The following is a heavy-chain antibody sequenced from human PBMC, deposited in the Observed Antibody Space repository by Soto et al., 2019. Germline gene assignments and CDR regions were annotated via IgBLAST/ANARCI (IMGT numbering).Heavy chain of an antibody. V-gene: IGHV4-30-4*01. CDR1: GGSISSGDYY. Sequence: SETLSLTCTVSGGSISSGDYYWSWIRQPPGKGLEWIGYIYYSGSTYYNPSLKSRVTISVDTSKNQFSLKLSSVTAADTAVYYCARAETYYDFWSGYYGGFAYWGQGTLVTVSS. J-gene: IGHJ4*02. CDR2: IYYSGST. D-gene: IGHD3-3*01. CDR3: ARAETYYDFWSGYYGGFAY.